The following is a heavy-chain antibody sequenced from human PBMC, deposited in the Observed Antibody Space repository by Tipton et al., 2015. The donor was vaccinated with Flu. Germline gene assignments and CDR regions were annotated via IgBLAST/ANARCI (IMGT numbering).Heavy chain of an antibody. Sequence: TLSLTCTVSGGSVVSSGYFWNWIRQPPGKGLEWIGYIYYSGSTNYNSSLRSRVTISVDTSKNQFSLKLNSVTADDTAVYYCARYYDFWSGYFDYWGQGTLVTVSS. D-gene: IGHD3-3*01. V-gene: IGHV4-61*08. CDR3: ARYYDFWSGYFDY. CDR2: IYYSGST. CDR1: GGSVVSSGYF. J-gene: IGHJ4*02.